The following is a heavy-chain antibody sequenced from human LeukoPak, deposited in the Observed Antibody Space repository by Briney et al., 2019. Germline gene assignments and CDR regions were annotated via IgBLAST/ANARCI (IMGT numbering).Heavy chain of an antibody. CDR2: IKQDGSEK. D-gene: IGHD1-7*01. Sequence: PGGSLRLSRAASGFTFSSYWMSWVRQAPGKGLEWVANIKQDGSEKYYVDSVKGRFTISRDNAKNSLYLQMNSLRAEDTAVYYCARAKTVWKLPPYYYYMDVWGKGTTVTVSS. J-gene: IGHJ6*03. CDR3: ARAKTVWKLPPYYYYMDV. V-gene: IGHV3-7*01. CDR1: GFTFSSYW.